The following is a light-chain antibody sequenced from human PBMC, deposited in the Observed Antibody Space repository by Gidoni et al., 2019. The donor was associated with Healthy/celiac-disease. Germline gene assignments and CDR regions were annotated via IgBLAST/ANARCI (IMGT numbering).Light chain of an antibody. V-gene: IGLV2-11*01. CDR1: SSDVGGYNY. Sequence: QSALTHPPSGSGAPGQSVTISCTGTSSDVGGYNYVSWYQQHPGKAPKLMIYDVSKRPSGVPDRFSGSKSGNTASLTISGLQAEDEADYYCCSYAGSYVFGTGTKVTVL. CDR2: DVS. CDR3: CSYAGSYV. J-gene: IGLJ1*01.